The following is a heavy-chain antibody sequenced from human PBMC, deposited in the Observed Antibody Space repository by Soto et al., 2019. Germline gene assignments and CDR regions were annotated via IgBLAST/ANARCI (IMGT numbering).Heavy chain of an antibody. Sequence: EVQLVESGGGLVKPGGSLRLSCAASGFTFSSYSMNWVRQAPGKGLEWVSSISSSSSYIYYADSVKGRFTISRDNAKNSLYLQMNSLRAEDTAVYYCARSSRGYCSGGSCYHGNHWGQGTLVTVSS. V-gene: IGHV3-21*01. CDR2: ISSSSSYI. CDR3: ARSSRGYCSGGSCYHGNH. D-gene: IGHD2-15*01. J-gene: IGHJ5*02. CDR1: GFTFSSYS.